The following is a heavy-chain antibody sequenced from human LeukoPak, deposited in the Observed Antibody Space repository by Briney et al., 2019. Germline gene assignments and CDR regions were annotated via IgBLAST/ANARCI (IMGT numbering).Heavy chain of an antibody. CDR3: ARGPYSSGWSPYYYYGMDV. J-gene: IGHJ6*02. D-gene: IGHD6-19*01. CDR2: INHSGST. CDR1: GGSFSGYY. V-gene: IGHV4-34*01. Sequence: SETLSLTCAVYGGSFSGYYWSWIRQPLGKGLEWIGEINHSGSTNYNPSLKSRVTISVDTSKNQFSLKLSSVTAADTAVYYCARGPYSSGWSPYYYYGMDVWGQGTTVTVSS.